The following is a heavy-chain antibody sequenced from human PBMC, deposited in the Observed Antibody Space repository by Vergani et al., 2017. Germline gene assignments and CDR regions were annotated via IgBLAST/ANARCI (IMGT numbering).Heavy chain of an antibody. D-gene: IGHD6-19*01. CDR2: LSASDRRT. CDR3: AKVGRSEVAGTFGAFDI. V-gene: IGHV3-23*01. CDR1: GFTFSSYA. J-gene: IGHJ4*02. Sequence: EVQLLESGGGLVQPGGSLRLSCAASGFTFSSYAMSWVRQAPGKGLEWVSTLSASDRRTNYADSVKGRFTIFRDISKNTLFLHMNSLRPEDTAVYYCAKVGRSEVAGTFGAFDIWGQGTLVTVSS.